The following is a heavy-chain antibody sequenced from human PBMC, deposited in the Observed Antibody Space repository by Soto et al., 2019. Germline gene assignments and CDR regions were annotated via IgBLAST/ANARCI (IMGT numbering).Heavy chain of an antibody. CDR1: GFTFNTYA. CDR2: ISGSGGST. V-gene: IGHV3-23*01. Sequence: EVQLLESGGGLVQPGGYLRLSCAASGFTFNTYAMSWVRQAPGKGLEWVSGISGSGGSTYSADSVKGRFIISRDNSKNTVHLQMNSLRVEDTAVYFCVKAPYDYSNHYVDSWGQGALVTVSS. J-gene: IGHJ4*02. CDR3: VKAPYDYSNHYVDS. D-gene: IGHD4-4*01.